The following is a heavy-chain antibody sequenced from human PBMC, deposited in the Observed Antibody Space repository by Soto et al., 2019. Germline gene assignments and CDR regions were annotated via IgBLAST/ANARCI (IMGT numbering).Heavy chain of an antibody. CDR1: GDSISSYY. D-gene: IGHD5-18*01. CDR2: IYYSGST. J-gene: IGHJ4*02. Sequence: PSETLSLTCTVSGDSISSYYWSWIRQPPGKGLEWIGYIYYSGSTNYNPSLKSRVTISVDTSKNQFSLRLSSVTAADTAVYFCARWVYSYGPFASWGQGTLVTVS. CDR3: ARWVYSYGPFAS. V-gene: IGHV4-59*01.